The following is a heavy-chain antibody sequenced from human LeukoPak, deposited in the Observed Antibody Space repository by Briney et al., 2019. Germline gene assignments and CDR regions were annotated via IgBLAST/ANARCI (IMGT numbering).Heavy chain of an antibody. CDR3: ARYTSLSSNWFDP. CDR2: IHYSGIT. Sequence: SQTLSLTCTVSGGAISSDNHYWTWIRQHPEEGLEWIGYIHYSGITYYNPSLQSRVTISVDTSQNHFSLQLTSVTAADTAVYYCARYTSLSSNWFDPWGQGTLVTVSS. D-gene: IGHD6-6*01. J-gene: IGHJ5*02. V-gene: IGHV4-31*03. CDR1: GGAISSDNHY.